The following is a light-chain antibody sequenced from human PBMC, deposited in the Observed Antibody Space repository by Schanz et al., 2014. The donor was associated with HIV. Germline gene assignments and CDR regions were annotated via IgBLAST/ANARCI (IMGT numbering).Light chain of an antibody. Sequence: DVLLTQSPLSLPVTLGQPASISCRSSQSLVFSDGNTYLTWFQQRPGQSPRRLIYKVSNRDSGVPDRFSGSGSGTDFTLKISRVEAEDVGVYYCMQGTHWPPDTFGQGTKLEIK. V-gene: IGKV2-30*01. CDR1: QSLVFSDGNTY. CDR2: KVS. CDR3: MQGTHWPPDT. J-gene: IGKJ2*01.